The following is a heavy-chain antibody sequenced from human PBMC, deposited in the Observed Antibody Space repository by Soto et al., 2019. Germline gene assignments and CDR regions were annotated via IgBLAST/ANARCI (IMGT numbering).Heavy chain of an antibody. Sequence: EVQLVESGGGLVQPGRSLRLSCAASGFTFDDYAMHWVRQAPGKGLEWVSGISWNSGSIGYADSVKGRFTISRDNAKNSLYLQMNSLRAEDTALYYCAKGLNGWYLRNDWYFDLWGRGTLVTVSS. D-gene: IGHD6-19*01. CDR2: ISWNSGSI. J-gene: IGHJ2*01. CDR1: GFTFDDYA. V-gene: IGHV3-9*01. CDR3: AKGLNGWYLRNDWYFDL.